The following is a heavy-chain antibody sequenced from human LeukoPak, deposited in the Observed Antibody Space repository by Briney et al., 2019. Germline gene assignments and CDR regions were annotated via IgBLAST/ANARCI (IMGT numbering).Heavy chain of an antibody. J-gene: IGHJ4*02. CDR3: AKDLRSVATILPFFDY. V-gene: IGHV3-23*01. CDR2: ISGSGGST. Sequence: PGASLRLSCVASEFTFSTYAMSWVRQAPGKGLEWFSGISGSGGSTYYADSVKGRFTISRDNSKNAMYLQMNSLRAEDTAVYYCAKDLRSVATILPFFDYWGQGTLVTVSS. D-gene: IGHD5-12*01. CDR1: EFTFSTYA.